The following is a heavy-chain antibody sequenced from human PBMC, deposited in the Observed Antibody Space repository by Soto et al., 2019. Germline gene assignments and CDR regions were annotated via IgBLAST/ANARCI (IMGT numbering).Heavy chain of an antibody. Sequence: GGSLRLSCAASGFTFSNNVMSWVRQAPGMGLEWVSAISPSGGRTSYPDSVKGRFTISRDNSRNMLYLQMSSLRADDTALYYCTKGTEAILTFGVAPFDYWGQGTLVTVSS. V-gene: IGHV3-23*01. CDR3: TKGTEAILTFGVAPFDY. J-gene: IGHJ4*02. CDR1: GFTFSNNV. D-gene: IGHD3-3*01. CDR2: ISPSGGRT.